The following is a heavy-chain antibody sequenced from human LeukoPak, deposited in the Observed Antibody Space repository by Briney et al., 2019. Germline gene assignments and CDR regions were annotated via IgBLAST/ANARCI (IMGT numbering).Heavy chain of an antibody. CDR2: IYYSGST. V-gene: IGHV4-39*01. Sequence: PSETLSLTCTVSGGSISSSSYYWGWIRQPPGKGLEWIGSIYYSGSTYYNPSLKRRVTISVDTSKNQFSLKLSSVTAADTAVYYCARHLRARAAVAPHIDYWGQGTLVTVSS. J-gene: IGHJ4*02. D-gene: IGHD6-13*01. CDR3: ARHLRARAAVAPHIDY. CDR1: GGSISSSSYY.